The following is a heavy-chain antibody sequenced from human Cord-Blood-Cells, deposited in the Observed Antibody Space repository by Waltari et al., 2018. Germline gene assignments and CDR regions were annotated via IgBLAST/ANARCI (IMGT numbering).Heavy chain of an antibody. CDR3: AWIIRRPLLADY. J-gene: IGHJ4*02. D-gene: IGHD3-3*02. CDR1: GFSLSNARMG. Sequence: QVTLKESGPVLVKPTETLPLTCTVSGFSLSNARMGVSWIRQPPGKALEWLAHIFSNDEKSYSTARKSRVTISKDTSKSQVVLTMTNMDPVDTATYYCAWIIRRPLLADYWGQGTLVTVSS. V-gene: IGHV2-26*01. CDR2: IFSNDEK.